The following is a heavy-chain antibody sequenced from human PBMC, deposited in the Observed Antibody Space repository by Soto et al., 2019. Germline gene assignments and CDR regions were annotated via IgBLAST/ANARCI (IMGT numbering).Heavy chain of an antibody. D-gene: IGHD3-9*01. J-gene: IGHJ6*02. V-gene: IGHV1-2*04. CDR3: ARDRRKTGITIFSNDYYYYGMDV. CDR2: INPNSGGT. Sequence: GASVKVSCKASGYTFINYYIHWVRQAPGQGLEWMGWINPNSGGTNYAQKFQGWVTMTRDTSISTAYMELSRLRSDDTAVYYCARDRRKTGITIFSNDYYYYGMDVWGQGTTVTVSS. CDR1: GYTFINYY.